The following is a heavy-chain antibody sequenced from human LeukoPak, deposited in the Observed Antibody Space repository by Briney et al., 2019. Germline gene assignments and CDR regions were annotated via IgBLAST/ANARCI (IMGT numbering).Heavy chain of an antibody. CDR2: IGNTET. V-gene: IGHV3-23*01. J-gene: IGHJ4*02. Sequence: GGSLRLSCATSGFPFETNAMSWVRQAPGKGLEWVATIGNTETFYADSVTGRFTISRDNSKDTVNLQMNRLRVEDTAIYYCAKDWIQFNRVFDCFDSWGQGTLVTVSS. CDR3: AKDWIQFNRVFDCFDS. D-gene: IGHD5-18*01. CDR1: GFPFETNA.